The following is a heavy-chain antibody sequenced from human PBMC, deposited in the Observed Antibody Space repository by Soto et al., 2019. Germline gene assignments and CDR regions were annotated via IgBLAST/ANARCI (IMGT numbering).Heavy chain of an antibody. V-gene: IGHV3-9*01. CDR2: ISWNSGSI. D-gene: IGHD3-3*01. J-gene: IGHJ4*02. CDR3: AKAVFWSGYYRLVDY. CDR1: GFTFDDYA. Sequence: EVQLVESGGGLVQPGRSLRLSCAASGFTFDDYAMHWVRQAPGKGLEWVSGISWNSGSIGYADSVKGRFTISRDNAKNSLYLQMNGLRAEDTALYYCAKAVFWSGYYRLVDYLGQGTLVTVSS.